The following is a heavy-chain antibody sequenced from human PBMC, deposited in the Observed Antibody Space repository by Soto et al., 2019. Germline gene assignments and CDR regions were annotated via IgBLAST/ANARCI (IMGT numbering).Heavy chain of an antibody. V-gene: IGHV3-74*01. J-gene: IGHJ6*03. CDR3: ARGDESTYYYYYMDV. CDR2: VNSDGSRT. CDR1: GFTFSSYW. D-gene: IGHD2-2*01. Sequence: EVQVVESGGGLVQPGGSLRLSCAASGFTFSSYWMHWVRQVPGEGLVWVSRVNSDGSRTSYADSVKGRFTISRDNAKNRLHLQMNSLRAEDTAVYYCARGDESTYYYYYMDVWGKGTTVTVSS.